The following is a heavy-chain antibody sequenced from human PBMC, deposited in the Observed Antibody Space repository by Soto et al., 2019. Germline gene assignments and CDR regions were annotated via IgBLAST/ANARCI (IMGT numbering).Heavy chain of an antibody. CDR3: AREVQGVTSFDY. Sequence: QVQLVQSGPEMMQPGASVKVSCKASGYASLSYGMHWVRQVPGQVYEWLGWINAGVDGTMYSERFQGRVRITRDTSANTVYMELNALTSEDTAVYYCAREVQGVTSFDYWGQGTRVIVSS. J-gene: IGHJ4*02. V-gene: IGHV1-3*01. CDR1: GYASLSYG. CDR2: INAGVDGT. D-gene: IGHD3-10*01.